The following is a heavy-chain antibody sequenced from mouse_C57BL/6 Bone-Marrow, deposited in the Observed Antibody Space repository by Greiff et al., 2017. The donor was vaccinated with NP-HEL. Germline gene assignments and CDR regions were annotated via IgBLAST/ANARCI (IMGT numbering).Heavy chain of an antibody. CDR2: IYPGDGDT. D-gene: IGHD1-1*01. Sequence: VKLMESGAELVKPGASVKISCKASGYAFSSYLMNWVKERPGKGLEWIGQIYPGDGDTKYNGKFKGKATLTADKSSSTAYMQVSSLTSEDSAVYFCARGDYGSSRFGYAMDYWGQGTSVTVSS. V-gene: IGHV1-80*01. CDR1: GYAFSSYL. J-gene: IGHJ4*01. CDR3: ARGDYGSSRFGYAMDY.